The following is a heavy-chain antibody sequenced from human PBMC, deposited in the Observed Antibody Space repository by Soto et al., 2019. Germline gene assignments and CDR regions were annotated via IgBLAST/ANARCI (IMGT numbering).Heavy chain of an antibody. Sequence: ASVKVSCKASGYTFTSYYMHWLRQAPRQGLEWMGIINPSGGSTSYAQKFQGRVTGTRDTSTSTVYMELSSLRSEDTAVYYCARALPRSAGYSYGALDYWGQGTLVTVSS. V-gene: IGHV1-46*01. J-gene: IGHJ4*02. D-gene: IGHD5-18*01. CDR1: GYTFTSYY. CDR3: ARALPRSAGYSYGALDY. CDR2: INPSGGST.